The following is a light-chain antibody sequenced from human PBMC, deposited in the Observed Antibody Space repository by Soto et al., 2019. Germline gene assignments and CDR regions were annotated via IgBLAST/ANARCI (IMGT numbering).Light chain of an antibody. CDR3: SSYPDNNNFV. V-gene: IGLV2-8*01. J-gene: IGLJ1*01. CDR1: SSDVGGYKY. CDR2: EVS. Sequence: QSVLTQPPSASGSLGQSVTISCTGTSSDVGGYKYVSWYQQHPGKAPKLLIYEVSKRPSGVPDRFSGSKSGNTASLTVSGLQAEDEADYYCSSYPDNNNFVFGTGTKVTVL.